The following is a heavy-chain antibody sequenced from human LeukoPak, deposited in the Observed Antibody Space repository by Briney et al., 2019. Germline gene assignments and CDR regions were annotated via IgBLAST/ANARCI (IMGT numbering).Heavy chain of an antibody. D-gene: IGHD3-10*01. CDR1: GGSFSGYY. Sequence: SETLSLTCAVYGGSFSGYYWSWIRQPPGKGLEWIGEINHSGSTNYNPSLKSRVTISLDTSKNQFSLKLSSVTAADTAVYYCARALRGSPFYYYYYMDVWGKGTTVTVSS. CDR3: ARALRGSPFYYYYYMDV. CDR2: INHSGST. J-gene: IGHJ6*03. V-gene: IGHV4-34*01.